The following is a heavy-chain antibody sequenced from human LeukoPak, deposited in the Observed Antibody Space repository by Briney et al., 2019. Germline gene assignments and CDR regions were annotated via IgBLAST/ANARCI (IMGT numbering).Heavy chain of an antibody. V-gene: IGHV3-53*01. Sequence: GSLRLSCAASGFTVSSNYMSWVRQAPGKGLEWVSVIYSGGSTYYADSVKGRFTISRDNSKNTLYLQMNSLRAEDTAVYYCASRHRSSWYYFDYWGQGTLVTVSS. CDR3: ASRHRSSWYYFDY. J-gene: IGHJ4*01. CDR2: IYSGGST. CDR1: GFTVSSNY. D-gene: IGHD6-13*01.